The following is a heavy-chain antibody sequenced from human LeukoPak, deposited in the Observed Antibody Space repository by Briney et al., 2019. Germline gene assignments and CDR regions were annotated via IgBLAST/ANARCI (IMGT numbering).Heavy chain of an antibody. V-gene: IGHV4-39*01. Sequence: SETLSLTCTVSGGSISSSSYYWGWIRQPPGKRLEWIGSIYYSGSTYYNPSLKSRVTISVDTSKNQFSLKLSSVTAADTAVYYCARPIPGYYYYYMDVWGKGTTVTVSS. CDR2: IYYSGST. J-gene: IGHJ6*03. CDR3: ARPIPGYYYYYMDV. CDR1: GGSISSSSYY. D-gene: IGHD2-2*02.